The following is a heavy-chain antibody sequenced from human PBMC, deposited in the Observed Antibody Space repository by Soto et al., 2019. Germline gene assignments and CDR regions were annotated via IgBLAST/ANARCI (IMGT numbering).Heavy chain of an antibody. Sequence: QVQLQESGPGLVKPSQTLSLTCTVSGGSMSSGAYYWNWIRQHPGKGLEWIGYIYYSGNTYYNPSLRGRITISVDTSRNQFSLKLSSVTDADTAVYYCASSYTGYLDNWGQGTRVTVSS. D-gene: IGHD3-9*01. CDR3: ASSYTGYLDN. J-gene: IGHJ4*02. V-gene: IGHV4-31*03. CDR2: IYYSGNT. CDR1: GGSMSSGAYY.